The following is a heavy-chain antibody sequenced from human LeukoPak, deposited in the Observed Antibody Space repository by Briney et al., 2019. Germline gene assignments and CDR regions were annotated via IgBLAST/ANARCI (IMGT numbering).Heavy chain of an antibody. V-gene: IGHV4-38-2*02. CDR2: IYHSGST. Sequence: SETLSLTCAVSGYSISSGYYWGWIRPPPGKGLEWIGSIYHSGSTYYNPSLKSRVTISVDTSKNQFSLKLSSVTAADTAVYYCARDPSRNGIAAAVDYWGQGTLVTVSS. CDR1: GYSISSGYY. CDR3: ARDPSRNGIAAAVDY. J-gene: IGHJ4*02. D-gene: IGHD6-13*01.